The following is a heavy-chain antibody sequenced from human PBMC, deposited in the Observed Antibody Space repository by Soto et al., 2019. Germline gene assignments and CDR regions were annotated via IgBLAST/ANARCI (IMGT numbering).Heavy chain of an antibody. CDR3: ARIAAASPVRGDIYIDY. V-gene: IGHV2-26*01. CDR1: GFSLSNARIG. D-gene: IGHD3-10*01. Sequence: QVTSKESGPVLVNPTETLTLTCTVSGFSLSNARIGVSWIRQPPGKALKRLAHIFSNDEKSYSTSLKSRLTMSKDTSKSQVVLTMTNMDPVDTATYYCARIAAASPVRGDIYIDYWGQGTLVTVSS. J-gene: IGHJ4*02. CDR2: IFSNDEK.